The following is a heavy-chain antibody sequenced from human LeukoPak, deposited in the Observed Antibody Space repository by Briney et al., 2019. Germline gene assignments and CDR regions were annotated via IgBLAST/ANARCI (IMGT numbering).Heavy chain of an antibody. CDR2: IRGSGNTI. Sequence: GGSLRLSCSPSLFTLSRYEMNWVRHAPREGLEWVSSIRGSGNTIYYADSVMGRFTLSRDNAKNSLYLQMNSLRAEDRAVYYCARARSHWGQGTMVSVSS. D-gene: IGHD1-26*01. CDR3: ARARSH. CDR1: LFTLSRYE. V-gene: IGHV3-48*03. J-gene: IGHJ4*02.